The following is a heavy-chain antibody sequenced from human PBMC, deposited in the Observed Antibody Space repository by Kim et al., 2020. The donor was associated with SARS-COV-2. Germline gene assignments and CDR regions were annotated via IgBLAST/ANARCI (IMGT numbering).Heavy chain of an antibody. CDR1: GGTFSSYA. D-gene: IGHD3-16*02. V-gene: IGHV1-69*13. CDR3: ARGYYDYIWGSYRPLNV. CDR2: IIPIFGTA. J-gene: IGHJ6*02. Sequence: SVKVSCKASGGTFSSYAISWVRQAPGQGLEWMGGIIPIFGTANYAQKFQGRVTITADESTSTAYMELSSLRSEDTAVYYCARGYYDYIWGSYRPLNVWGQGTTVTVSS.